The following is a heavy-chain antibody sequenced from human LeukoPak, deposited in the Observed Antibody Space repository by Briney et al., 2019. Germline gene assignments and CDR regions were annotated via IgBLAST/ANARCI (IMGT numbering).Heavy chain of an antibody. J-gene: IGHJ5*02. D-gene: IGHD1-1*01. V-gene: IGHV3-66*02. CDR2: IYSGGST. CDR1: GFTVSSNY. CDR3: ARDVSAGTTYGWFDP. Sequence: GGSLRLSCAASGFTVSSNYMSWVRQAPGKGLEWVSDIYSGGSTYYADSVKGRFTISRDNSKNTLYLQMNSLRAEDTAVYYCARDVSAGTTYGWFDPWGQGTLVTVSP.